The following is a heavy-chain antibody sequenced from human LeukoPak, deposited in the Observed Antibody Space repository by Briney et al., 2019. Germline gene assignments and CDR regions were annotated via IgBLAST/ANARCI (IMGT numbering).Heavy chain of an antibody. D-gene: IGHD3-22*01. V-gene: IGHV3-30*02. CDR2: IRYDGSNK. J-gene: IGHJ4*02. CDR3: AKDSSVYYYDSRTLDY. Sequence: GGSLRLSCAASGFAFSSYGMHWVRQAPGKGLEWVAFIRYDGSNKYYADSVEGRFTISRDNSKNTLYLQMNSLRPEDTAVYFCAKDSSVYYYDSRTLDYWGQGTLVTVSS. CDR1: GFAFSSYG.